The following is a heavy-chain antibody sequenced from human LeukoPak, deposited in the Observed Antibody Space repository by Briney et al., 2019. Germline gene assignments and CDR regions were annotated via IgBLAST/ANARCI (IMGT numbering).Heavy chain of an antibody. V-gene: IGHV4-39*07. CDR3: ARGGYQLPPSDWFDP. CDR2: IYYSGST. J-gene: IGHJ5*02. CDR1: GGSISSSSYH. Sequence: PSETLSLTCTVSGGSISSSSYHWGWIRQPPGKGLEWIGSIYYSGSTYYNPSLKSRVTISVDTSKNQFSLKLSSVTAADTAVYYCARGGYQLPPSDWFDPWGQGTLVTVSS. D-gene: IGHD2-2*01.